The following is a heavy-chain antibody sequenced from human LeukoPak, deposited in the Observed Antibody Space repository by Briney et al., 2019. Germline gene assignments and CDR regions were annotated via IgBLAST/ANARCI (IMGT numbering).Heavy chain of an antibody. J-gene: IGHJ4*02. CDR3: ARVMSGSSFDY. CDR1: GGTSSSYA. V-gene: IGHV1-69*04. D-gene: IGHD6-13*01. CDR2: IIPILGLA. Sequence: SSVKLSCKASGGTSSSYAISCVRQAHGQGLEWIGRIIPILGLANYAPKVQGRVTITADKSASTGYVELSSLRSEDTAVYYCARVMSGSSFDYWGRGTLVNVCS.